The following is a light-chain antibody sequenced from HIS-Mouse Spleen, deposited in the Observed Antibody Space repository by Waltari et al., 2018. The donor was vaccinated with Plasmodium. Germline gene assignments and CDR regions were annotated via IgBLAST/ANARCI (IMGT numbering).Light chain of an antibody. CDR1: QRVSCN. Sequence: EIVMTQSPATLSVSPGERATLPCRASQRVSCNLAWDQQKPGQAPRLLIYGESTRATGIPARVSGSGSGTEFTRTISSLQSEDFAVYYCQQYNNWSFTFGPGTKVDIK. V-gene: IGKV3-15*01. CDR2: GES. CDR3: QQYNNWSFT. J-gene: IGKJ3*01.